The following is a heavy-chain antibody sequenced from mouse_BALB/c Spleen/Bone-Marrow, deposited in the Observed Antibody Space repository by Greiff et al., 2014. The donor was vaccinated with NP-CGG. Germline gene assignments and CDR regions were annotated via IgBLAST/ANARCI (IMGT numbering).Heavy chain of an antibody. Sequence: VQLQQSGAELVSPGASVKLSCKASGYSFTIYWMNWVKQRPGQGLEWIGMIHPSDIETRLNQKFKDKATLTVDKSSNTAYMQLSSPTSEDSAVYYCARGEITAFAYWGQGTLVTVSA. J-gene: IGHJ3*01. D-gene: IGHD2-4*01. CDR1: GYSFTIYW. CDR2: IHPSDIET. V-gene: IGHV1-61*01. CDR3: ARGEITAFAY.